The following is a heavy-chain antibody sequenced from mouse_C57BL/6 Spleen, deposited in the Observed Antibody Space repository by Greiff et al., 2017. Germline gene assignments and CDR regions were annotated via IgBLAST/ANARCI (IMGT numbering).Heavy chain of an antibody. CDR2: IDPANGNT. Sequence: DVQLQESVAELVRPGASVKLSCTASGFNIQNTYMHWVKQRPEQGLEWIGRIDPANGNTRYAPKFQGKATITADTSSNTAYLQLSSLTSEDTAIYYCAASDGYYWYFDVWGTGTTVTVSS. CDR3: AASDGYYWYFDV. CDR1: GFNIQNTY. D-gene: IGHD2-3*01. V-gene: IGHV14-3*01. J-gene: IGHJ1*03.